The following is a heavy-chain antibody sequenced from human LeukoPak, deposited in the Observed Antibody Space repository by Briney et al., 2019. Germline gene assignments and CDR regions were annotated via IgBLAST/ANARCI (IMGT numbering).Heavy chain of an antibody. V-gene: IGHV4-30-4*08. CDR1: GGSISSGDYY. CDR3: ARDVGVVSADEARAFDI. CDR2: IYYSGST. Sequence: SQTLSLTCTVSGGSISSGDYYWSWIRQPPGKGLEWIGYIYYSGSTYYNPSLKSRVTISVDTSKNQFSLKLSSVTAADTAVYYCARDVGVVSADEARAFDIWGQGTMVTVSS. D-gene: IGHD2-2*01. J-gene: IGHJ3*02.